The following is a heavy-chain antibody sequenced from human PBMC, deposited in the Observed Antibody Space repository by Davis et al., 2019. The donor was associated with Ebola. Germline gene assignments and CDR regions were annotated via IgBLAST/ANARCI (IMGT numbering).Heavy chain of an antibody. Sequence: ASVKVSCKASGYTFTSHDIIWVRQAPGQGLEWMGWISVYNSNTNYAQKLQGRVTMTTDTSTSTAYMELRSLRSDDTAVYYCARGRLPMTRGPFHYWGQGTLVTVSS. CDR2: ISVYNSNT. CDR3: ARGRLPMTRGPFHY. CDR1: GYTFTSHD. J-gene: IGHJ4*01. D-gene: IGHD3-16*01. V-gene: IGHV1-18*01.